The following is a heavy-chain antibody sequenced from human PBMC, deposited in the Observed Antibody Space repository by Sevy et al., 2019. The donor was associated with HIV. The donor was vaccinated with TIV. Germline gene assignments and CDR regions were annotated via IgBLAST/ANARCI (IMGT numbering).Heavy chain of an antibody. Sequence: ASVKVSCKVSGCTLTELSMHWVRQAPGKGLEWMGGFDHEDGETNYAQKFQGSVNMNEDTSTDTAYMELSSRRSEDTAVYYCATAVLDTAMSDAFDIWGQGTMVTVSS. CDR3: ATAVLDTAMSDAFDI. D-gene: IGHD5-18*01. CDR2: FDHEDGET. V-gene: IGHV1-24*01. CDR1: GCTLTELS. J-gene: IGHJ3*02.